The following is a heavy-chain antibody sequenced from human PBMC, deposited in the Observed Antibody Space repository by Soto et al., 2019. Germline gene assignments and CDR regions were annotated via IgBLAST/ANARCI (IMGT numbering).Heavy chain of an antibody. CDR3: AKDSGLPVFGGLIHALDF. Sequence: EVRLLESGGGLGQPGGSLRLSCAASGFTFRDYAMSWVRQAPGKGLEWVSTISGSLDSAFYADSVKGRFTIYRDTSNNTLYLQMNSLRAEDTAVYFCAKDSGLPVFGGLIHALDFWGQGTLVTVSS. D-gene: IGHD3-3*01. CDR1: GFTFRDYA. CDR2: ISGSLDSA. J-gene: IGHJ3*01. V-gene: IGHV3-23*01.